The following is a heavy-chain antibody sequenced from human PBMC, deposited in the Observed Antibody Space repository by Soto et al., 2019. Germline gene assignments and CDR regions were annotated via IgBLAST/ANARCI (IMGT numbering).Heavy chain of an antibody. J-gene: IGHJ6*03. CDR3: AKSAEYDFWSGYYAHLPQDLNYYYMDV. CDR1: GFTFSSYG. CDR2: ISYDGSNK. V-gene: IGHV3-30*18. Sequence: GGSLRLSCAASGFTFSSYGMHWVRQAPGKGLEWVAVISYDGSNKYYADSVKGRFTISRDNSKNTLYLQMNSLRAEDTAVYYCAKSAEYDFWSGYYAHLPQDLNYYYMDVWGKGTTVTVSS. D-gene: IGHD3-3*01.